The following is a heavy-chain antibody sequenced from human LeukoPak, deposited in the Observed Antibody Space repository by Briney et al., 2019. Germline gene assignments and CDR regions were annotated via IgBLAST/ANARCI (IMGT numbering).Heavy chain of an antibody. Sequence: GGSLRLSCAGSGFSFSSAWMNWVRQAPGKGLEWVGLIKSNTNGGTTAYAAPVKGRFTISRDDSKNTLYLQMDSLKTEDTGVYYCTTEYWGSNYWGQGTLVTVSS. D-gene: IGHD7-27*01. V-gene: IGHV3-15*07. J-gene: IGHJ4*02. CDR2: IKSNTNGGTT. CDR3: TTEYWGSNY. CDR1: GFSFSSAW.